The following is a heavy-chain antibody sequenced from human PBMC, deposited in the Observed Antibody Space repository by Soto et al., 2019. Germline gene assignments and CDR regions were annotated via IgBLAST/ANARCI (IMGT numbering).Heavy chain of an antibody. CDR1: GGSFSGYY. D-gene: IGHD1-26*01. J-gene: IGHJ5*02. Sequence: SETLSLTCAVYGGSFSGYYWTWIRQPPGTGLEWIGEINHSGSTNYNPSLKSRVTISIDRSKNQFSLNLNSVTAADTAVYYCARTSGTFNWFDPRGQGTLVSLSS. CDR3: ARTSGTFNWFDP. V-gene: IGHV4-34*01. CDR2: INHSGST.